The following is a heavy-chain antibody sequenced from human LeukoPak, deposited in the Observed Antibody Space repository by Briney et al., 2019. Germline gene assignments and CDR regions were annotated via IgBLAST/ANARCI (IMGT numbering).Heavy chain of an antibody. CDR1: GYTFTSYG. V-gene: IGHV1-18*01. CDR3: AREEGYCSSTSCRNWFGP. J-gene: IGHJ5*02. D-gene: IGHD2-2*01. Sequence: ASVKVSCKASGYTFTSYGISWVRQAPGQGLEWMGWISAYNGNTNYAQKLQGRVTMTTDTSTSTAYMELRSLRSDDTAVYYCAREEGYCSSTSCRNWFGPWGQGTLVTVSS. CDR2: ISAYNGNT.